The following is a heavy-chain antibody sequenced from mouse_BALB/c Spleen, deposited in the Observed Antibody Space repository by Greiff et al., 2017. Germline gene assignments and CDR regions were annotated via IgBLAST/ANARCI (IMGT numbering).Heavy chain of an antibody. D-gene: IGHD1-1*01. V-gene: IGHV2-9*02. CDR2: IWAGGST. Sequence: QVQLQQSGPGLVAPSQSLSITCTVSGFSLTSYGVHWVRQPPGKGLEWLGVIWAGGSTNYNSALMSRLSISKDNSKSQVFLKMNSLQTDDTAMYYCARDPFPYYYGSGGFAYWGQGTLVTVSA. J-gene: IGHJ3*01. CDR3: ARDPFPYYYGSGGFAY. CDR1: GFSLTSYG.